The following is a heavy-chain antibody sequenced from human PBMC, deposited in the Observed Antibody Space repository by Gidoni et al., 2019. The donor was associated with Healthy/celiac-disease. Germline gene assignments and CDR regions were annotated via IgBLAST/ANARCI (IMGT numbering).Heavy chain of an antibody. Sequence: QVQLQQWGAGLLKPSETLSLTCAVYGGSFSGYYWSWIRQPPGKGLEWIGEINHSGSTNYNPSLKSRVTISADTSKNQFSLKLSSVTAADTAVYYCARSRRLGLLSDNWFDPWGQGTLVTVSS. D-gene: IGHD2-2*01. V-gene: IGHV4-34*01. CDR1: GGSFSGYY. CDR2: INHSGST. J-gene: IGHJ5*02. CDR3: ARSRRLGLLSDNWFDP.